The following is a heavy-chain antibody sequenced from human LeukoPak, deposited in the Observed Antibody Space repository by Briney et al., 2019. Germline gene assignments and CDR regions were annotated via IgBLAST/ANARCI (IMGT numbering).Heavy chain of an antibody. CDR2: IYYSGST. CDR3: ARLGGSSWEHY. Sequence: PSETLSLTCTVSGGSISSSSYYWGRMRQPPGKGLVLIGSIYYSGSTYYNPSLKRRVHISIDTSKNQFSLKLISVTAADAAVYYCARLGGSSWEHYWGQGTLVTVSS. CDR1: GGSISSSSYY. V-gene: IGHV4-39*01. D-gene: IGHD6-13*01. J-gene: IGHJ4*02.